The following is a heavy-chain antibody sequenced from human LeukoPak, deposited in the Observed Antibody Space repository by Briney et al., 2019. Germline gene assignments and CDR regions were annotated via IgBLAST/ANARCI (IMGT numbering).Heavy chain of an antibody. Sequence: PGGSLRLSCAASGFTFSSYAMSWVRQAPGKGLEWVSAISGSGGSTYYADSVKGRFTISRDNSENTLYLQMNSLRAKDTAVYYCANSYAILTGYFPLAYWGQGTLVTVSS. V-gene: IGHV3-23*01. CDR3: ANSYAILTGYFPLAY. D-gene: IGHD3-9*01. J-gene: IGHJ4*02. CDR1: GFTFSSYA. CDR2: ISGSGGST.